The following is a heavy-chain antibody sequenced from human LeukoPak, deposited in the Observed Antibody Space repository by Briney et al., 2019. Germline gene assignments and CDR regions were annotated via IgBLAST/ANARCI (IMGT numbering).Heavy chain of an antibody. CDR2: ISSNGGST. CDR3: ARDSGMIVVAAFDY. CDR1: GFTFSSYA. J-gene: IGHJ4*02. V-gene: IGHV3-64*01. Sequence: GGSLRLSCAASGFTFSSYAMHWVRQAPGKGLEYVSAISSNGGSTYYANSVKGRFTISRDNSKNTLYLQMGSLRAEDMAVYYCARDSGMIVVAAFDYWGQGALVTVSS. D-gene: IGHD3-22*01.